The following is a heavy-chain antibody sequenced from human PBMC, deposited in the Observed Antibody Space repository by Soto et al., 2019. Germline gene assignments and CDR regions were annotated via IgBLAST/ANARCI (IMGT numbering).Heavy chain of an antibody. D-gene: IGHD6-19*01. V-gene: IGHV6-1*01. CDR2: TYYRSKWYN. Sequence: SQTLSLTCAISGDSVSSNSAAWNWIRQFPSRGLEWLGRTYYRSKWYNDYAVSVKSRITINPDTSKNQFSLQLNSVTPEDTAVYYCARDQPNQVRVAGNWFDPWGQGTLATVSS. J-gene: IGHJ5*02. CDR3: ARDQPNQVRVAGNWFDP. CDR1: GDSVSSNSAA.